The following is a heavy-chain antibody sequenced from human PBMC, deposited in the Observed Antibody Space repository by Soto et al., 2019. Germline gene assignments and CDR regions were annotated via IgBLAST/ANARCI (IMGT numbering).Heavy chain of an antibody. J-gene: IGHJ6*02. Sequence: QVQLQESGPGLVKPSETLALTCTVSGGSMTNYYWSWIRQPPGKGLEWIGYIFYSGSTNYNPSLKGRVTISVCTSKNQFPLKVSSVADGDTAGYYCGVDSGSPHYYGMDVWGQGTKVTVSS. CDR1: GGSMTNYY. CDR3: GVDSGSPHYYGMDV. CDR2: IFYSGST. D-gene: IGHD1-26*01. V-gene: IGHV4-59*01.